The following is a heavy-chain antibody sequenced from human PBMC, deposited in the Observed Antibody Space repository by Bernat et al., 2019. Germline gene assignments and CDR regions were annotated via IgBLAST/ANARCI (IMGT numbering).Heavy chain of an antibody. CDR2: MRSKAYGGTT. J-gene: IGHJ4*02. V-gene: IGHV3-49*05. Sequence: EVQLVESGGGLVKPGRSLRLSCTASGFTFGDYAMSWFRQAPGKGLEWVGFMRSKAYGGTTEYAASVKGRFTISRDDSTSIAYLQMNSLKTEDTAVYYCTRDIGVLRFLEWLLYGFDYWGQGTLVTVSS. CDR3: TRDIGVLRFLEWLLYGFDY. D-gene: IGHD3-3*01. CDR1: GFTFGDYA.